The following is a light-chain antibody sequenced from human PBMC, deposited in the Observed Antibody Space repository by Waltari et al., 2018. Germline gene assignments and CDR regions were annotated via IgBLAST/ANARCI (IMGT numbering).Light chain of an antibody. CDR1: QSVGTL. CDR2: MAS. J-gene: IGKJ2*01. Sequence: DIQMTQSLSTLSASVGDRVTISCRASQSVGTLLAWYQQKPGKAPKLLIYMASSLESGVPSRFSGSGSGTEFTLTISSLQPDDFATYSCQQYSSFSTFGQGTKV. CDR3: QQYSSFST. V-gene: IGKV1-5*03.